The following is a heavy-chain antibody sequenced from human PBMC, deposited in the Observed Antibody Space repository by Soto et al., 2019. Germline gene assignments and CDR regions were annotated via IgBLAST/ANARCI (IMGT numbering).Heavy chain of an antibody. CDR3: TRDPHYYGSGSYGAFDI. D-gene: IGHD3-10*01. V-gene: IGHV3-49*04. CDR1: GFTFGYYA. CDR2: IRSKAYGGTT. Sequence: GGSLRLSCTASGFTFGYYAMSWVRQSPGKGLEWVGFIRSKAYGGTTEYAASVKGRFTISRDDSKSIAYLQMNSLKTEDTAVYYCTRDPHYYGSGSYGAFDIWGQGTMVTVSS. J-gene: IGHJ3*02.